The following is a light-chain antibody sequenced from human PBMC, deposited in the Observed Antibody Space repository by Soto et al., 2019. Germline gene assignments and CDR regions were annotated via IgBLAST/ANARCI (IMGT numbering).Light chain of an antibody. V-gene: IGKV3-15*01. J-gene: IGKJ1*01. Sequence: VVTQSPASLSVSPGDRVTISCRAGPISSNLAWHQQRPGQAPRLLIYGASVRATGVPATFSGSGSGTEFTLTINSLQSEDFAVYYCQQYNNWPPWTCGQGTKVDIK. CDR3: QQYNNWPPWT. CDR1: PISSN. CDR2: GAS.